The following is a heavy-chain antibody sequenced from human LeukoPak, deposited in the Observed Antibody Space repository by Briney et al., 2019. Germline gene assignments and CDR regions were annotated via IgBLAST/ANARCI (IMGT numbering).Heavy chain of an antibody. CDR3: ASAGYSNYYFDY. CDR2: IYHSGST. CDR1: GYSISSGYY. D-gene: IGHD4-11*01. V-gene: IGHV4-38-2*01. J-gene: IGHJ4*02. Sequence: PSETLSLTCAVSGYSISSGYYWGWIRKPPGKGLEWIGSIYHSGSTYYNPSLKSRVTISVDTSKHQFSMKLSSVTAADTAVYYCASAGYSNYYFDYWGQGTLVTVSS.